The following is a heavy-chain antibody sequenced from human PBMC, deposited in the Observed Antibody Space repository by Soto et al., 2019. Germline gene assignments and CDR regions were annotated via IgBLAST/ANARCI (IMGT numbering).Heavy chain of an antibody. CDR2: INAGNGNT. Sequence: QVQLVQSGAEVKKPGASVKVSCKASGYTFSSYAMHWVRQAPGQRPEWMGWINAGNGNTKYSENFQGRVTFTRDTYASTAYMELSSLRSADTAVYSCARDSSRRWNGFATDYYYYDYMDVWGTGATVTVSS. J-gene: IGHJ6*03. V-gene: IGHV1-3*01. CDR3: ARDSSRRWNGFATDYYYYDYMDV. CDR1: GYTFSSYA. D-gene: IGHD6-13*01.